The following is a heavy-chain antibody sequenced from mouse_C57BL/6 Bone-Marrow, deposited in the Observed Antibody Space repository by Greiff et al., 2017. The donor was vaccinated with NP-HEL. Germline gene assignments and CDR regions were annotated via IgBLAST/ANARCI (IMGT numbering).Heavy chain of an antibody. J-gene: IGHJ3*01. D-gene: IGHD4-1*01. CDR2: IYPRSGNT. CDR1: GYTFTSYG. V-gene: IGHV1-81*01. CDR3: ARWEGFAY. Sequence: VQGVESGAELARPGASVKLSCKASGYTFTSYGISWVKQRTGQGLEWIGEIYPRSGNTYYNEKFKGKATLTADKSSSTAYMELRSLTSEDSAVYFCARWEGFAYWGQGTLVTVSA.